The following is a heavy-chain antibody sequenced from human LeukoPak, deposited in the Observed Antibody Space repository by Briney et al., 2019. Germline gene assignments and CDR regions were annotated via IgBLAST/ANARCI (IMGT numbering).Heavy chain of an antibody. CDR2: IYHSGNT. D-gene: IGHD6-13*01. J-gene: IGHJ4*02. Sequence: SETLSLTCTVSGYSISSGYFWGWIRQPPGKGLEWIGSIYHSGNTYYNPSLKSRVTISVDTSKNQFSLKLSSVTATDTAVYYCARDGAAAGDYFDYWGQGTLVTVSS. V-gene: IGHV4-38-2*02. CDR1: GYSISSGYF. CDR3: ARDGAAAGDYFDY.